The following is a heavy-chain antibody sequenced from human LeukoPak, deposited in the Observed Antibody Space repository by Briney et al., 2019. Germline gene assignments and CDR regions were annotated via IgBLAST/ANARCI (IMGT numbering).Heavy chain of an antibody. D-gene: IGHD6-13*01. CDR3: ARGQGAAAAAGACDY. Sequence: GGSLRLSCAASGFTFSSYGMHWVRQAPGKGLEWVAFIRYDGSNKYYADSVKGRFTISRDNSKNTLYLQMNSLRAEDTAVYYCARGQGAAAAAGACDYWGQGTLVTVSS. J-gene: IGHJ4*02. V-gene: IGHV3-30*02. CDR2: IRYDGSNK. CDR1: GFTFSSYG.